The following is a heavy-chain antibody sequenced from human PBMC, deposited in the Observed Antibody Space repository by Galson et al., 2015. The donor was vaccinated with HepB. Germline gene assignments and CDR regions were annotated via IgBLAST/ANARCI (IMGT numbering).Heavy chain of an antibody. CDR2: IYETGRT. D-gene: IGHD2-2*01. CDR3: ARGGVVVVPARSGRSWFDP. CDR1: GGFITNGDYS. V-gene: IGHV4-30-2*01. J-gene: IGHJ5*02. Sequence: TLSLTCGVSGGFITNGDYSWNWIRQPPGKGLEWIGLIYETGRTLYNPSFKSRVIISVDRSRNQFSLSLTSVTAADTAVYYCARGGVVVVPARSGRSWFDPWGQGTLVTVSS.